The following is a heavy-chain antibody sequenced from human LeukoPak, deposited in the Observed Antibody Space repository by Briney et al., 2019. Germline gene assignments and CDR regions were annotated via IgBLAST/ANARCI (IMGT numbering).Heavy chain of an antibody. V-gene: IGHV3-23*01. CDR2: ISGSGGST. CDR1: GFTFSSYA. Sequence: GRSLRLSCAASGFTFSSYAMSSVRQAPGKGLEWVSAISGSGGSTYYADSVKGRFTISRDNSKNTLYLQMNSLRAEDTAVYYCAKEELRYFDWLGSPFDYWGQGTLVTVSS. CDR3: AKEELRYFDWLGSPFDY. D-gene: IGHD3-9*01. J-gene: IGHJ4*02.